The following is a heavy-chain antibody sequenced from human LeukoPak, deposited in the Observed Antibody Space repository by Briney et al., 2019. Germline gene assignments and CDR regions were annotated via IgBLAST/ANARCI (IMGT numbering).Heavy chain of an antibody. D-gene: IGHD2-2*02. CDR3: ASIPGY. Sequence: SETLSLTCTVSGGSISSNYWSWIRQPPGKGLEWIGYIYYSGSTNYNPSLKSRVTISVDTSKNQFSLKLSSVTAADTAVYYCASIPGYWGQGTLVTVSS. CDR1: GGSISSNY. CDR2: IYYSGST. J-gene: IGHJ4*02. V-gene: IGHV4-59*01.